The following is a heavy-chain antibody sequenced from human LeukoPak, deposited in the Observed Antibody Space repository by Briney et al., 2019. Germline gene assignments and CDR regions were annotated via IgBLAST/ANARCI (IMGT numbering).Heavy chain of an antibody. CDR2: ISSSSSYI. Sequence: PGGSLRLSCAASGFTFSSYSMNWVRQAPGKGLEWVSSISSSSSYIYYADSVKSRFTISRDNAKNSLYLQMNSLRAEDTAVYYCARAVGAGYCSSTSCYINWFDPWGQGTLVTVSS. CDR1: GFTFSSYS. J-gene: IGHJ5*02. D-gene: IGHD2-2*03. V-gene: IGHV3-21*01. CDR3: ARAVGAGYCSSTSCYINWFDP.